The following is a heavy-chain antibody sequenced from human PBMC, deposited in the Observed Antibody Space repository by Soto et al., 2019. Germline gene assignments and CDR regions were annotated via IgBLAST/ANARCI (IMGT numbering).Heavy chain of an antibody. Sequence: GGSLRLSCAASGFTFSTYWMSWVRQAPGKGLDWVANIKQDGSEKYYVDSVKGRFTISRDNAKNSLYLQMNSLRAEDTAVYYCARGGQRPYSSGWYCDYWGQGTLVTVSS. CDR1: GFTFSTYW. J-gene: IGHJ4*02. CDR2: IKQDGSEK. V-gene: IGHV3-7*05. D-gene: IGHD6-19*01. CDR3: ARGGQRPYSSGWYCDY.